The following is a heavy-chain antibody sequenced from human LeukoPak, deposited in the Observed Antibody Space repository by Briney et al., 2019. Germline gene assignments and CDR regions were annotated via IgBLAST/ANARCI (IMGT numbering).Heavy chain of an antibody. V-gene: IGHV3-49*04. CDR2: IRSKAYGGTT. CDR1: RFTFGDYA. D-gene: IGHD1-26*01. J-gene: IGHJ4*02. CDR3: TVGATGASFDF. Sequence: PGGSLRLSCTGSRFTFGDYALGWVRQAPGKGLEWVGFIRSKAYGGTTEYAASVTGRFTISRDNSKSIAYLQMNSLKTEDTAVYFCTVGATGASFDFWGQGTLVIVSS.